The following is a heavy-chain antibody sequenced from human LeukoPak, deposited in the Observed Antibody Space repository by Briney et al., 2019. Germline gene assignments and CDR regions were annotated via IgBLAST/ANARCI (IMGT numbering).Heavy chain of an antibody. CDR2: ISSSSSYI. Sequence: TGGSLRLSCAASRFTFSSYSMNWVRQAPGKGLEWVSFISSSSSYIYYADSVKGRFTISRDNAKNSLYLQMNSLRAEDTAVYYCARESTYYYGSGSSYVMITLERYLDYWGQGTLVTVSS. CDR3: ARESTYYYGSGSSYVMITLERYLDY. CDR1: RFTFSSYS. J-gene: IGHJ4*02. V-gene: IGHV3-21*01. D-gene: IGHD3-10*01.